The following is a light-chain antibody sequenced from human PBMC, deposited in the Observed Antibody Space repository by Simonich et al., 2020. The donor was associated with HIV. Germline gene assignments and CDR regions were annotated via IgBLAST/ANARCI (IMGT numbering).Light chain of an antibody. V-gene: IGLV2-14*03. CDR3: SSYTSSSTLGV. CDR1: SSDVGGYNY. CDR2: DVS. J-gene: IGLJ3*02. Sequence: QSALTQPASLSGSPGQPITISCTGTSSDVGGYNYVSWYQHHPGKAPKLIIYDVSNRPSWFSNRFSGSKSGNTASLTISGLQAEDEADYYCSSYTSSSTLGVFGGGTKLTVL.